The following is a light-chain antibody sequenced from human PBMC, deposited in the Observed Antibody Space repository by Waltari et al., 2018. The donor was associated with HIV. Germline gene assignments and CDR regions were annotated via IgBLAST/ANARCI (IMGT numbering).Light chain of an antibody. CDR2: GAS. CDR1: QSVSSN. CDR3: QQYLDWPPWT. V-gene: IGKV3-15*01. Sequence: EIVMTQSPATLSVSPGERATLSCRASQSVSSNLAWYQQKPGQAPRLLIHGASTRATGIPARFSGSGSGTEFTLTISSLQSEDFAVYYCQQYLDWPPWTFGQGTKVEI. J-gene: IGKJ1*01.